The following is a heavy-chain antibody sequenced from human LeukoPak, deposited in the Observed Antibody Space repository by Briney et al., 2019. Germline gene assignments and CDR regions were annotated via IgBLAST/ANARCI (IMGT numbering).Heavy chain of an antibody. J-gene: IGHJ6*02. CDR3: AKDISPGGTETLYYYYGMDV. CDR1: GFTFSSYA. D-gene: IGHD3-16*01. Sequence: PAGGSLRLSCAASGFTFSSYAMSWVRQAPGKGLEWVSAISGSGGSTYYADSVKGRFTISRDNAKNSLYLQMNSLRAEDTALYYCAKDISPGGTETLYYYYGMDVWGQGTTVTVSS. V-gene: IGHV3-23*01. CDR2: ISGSGGST.